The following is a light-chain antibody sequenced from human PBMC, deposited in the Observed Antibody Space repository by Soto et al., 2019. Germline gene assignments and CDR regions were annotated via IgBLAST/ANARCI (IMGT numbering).Light chain of an antibody. J-gene: IGLJ3*02. CDR2: DVG. V-gene: IGLV2-11*01. Sequence: QSALTQPRSVSGSPGQSVTISCTGTSSDVGAYIDVSWYQQYPAKDPKVMIYDVGRRPSGVPDRFSGSKSGNTASLTISGLQAEDEAVYFCCSYAGNKTVVFGGGTQLTVL. CDR3: CSYAGNKTVV. CDR1: SSDVGAYID.